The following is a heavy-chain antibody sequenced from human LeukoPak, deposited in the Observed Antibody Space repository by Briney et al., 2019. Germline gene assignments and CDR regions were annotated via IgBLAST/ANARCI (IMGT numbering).Heavy chain of an antibody. CDR3: ARKPPATTVTTLGNY. Sequence: GGSLRLSCAASGFTFSSYWMSWVRQAPGKGLEWVSAISGSGGSTYYADSVKGRFTISRDNSKNTLYLQMNSLRAEDTAVYYCARKPPATTVTTLGNYWGQGTLVTVSS. CDR2: ISGSGGST. J-gene: IGHJ4*02. V-gene: IGHV3-23*01. CDR1: GFTFSSYW. D-gene: IGHD4-17*01.